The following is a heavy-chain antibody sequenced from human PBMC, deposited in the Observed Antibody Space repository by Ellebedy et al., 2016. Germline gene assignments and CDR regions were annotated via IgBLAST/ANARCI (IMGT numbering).Heavy chain of an antibody. V-gene: IGHV1-2*04. J-gene: IGHJ6*02. Sequence: ASVKVSCKASGYTFTGYYMHWVRQAPGQGLEWMGWINPNSGGTNYAQKFQGWVTMTRDTSISTAYMELSRLRSDDTAVYYCARVGGNCSGGSCYGGMDVWGQGTTVTVSS. CDR1: GYTFTGYY. CDR3: ARVGGNCSGGSCYGGMDV. CDR2: INPNSGGT. D-gene: IGHD2-15*01.